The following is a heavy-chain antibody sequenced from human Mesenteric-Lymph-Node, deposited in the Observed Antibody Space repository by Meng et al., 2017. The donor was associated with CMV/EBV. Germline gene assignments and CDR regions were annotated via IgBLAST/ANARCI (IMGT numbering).Heavy chain of an antibody. CDR2: IKQDGSEK. J-gene: IGHJ5*02. CDR3: ARDSGPKADNVAVMIYVRPYNRFDP. Sequence: GESLKISCAASGFTFTNYWMSWVRQAPGKGLEWVANIKQDGSEKHYVDSLKGRYIISRDNRKNSVYLQVNSLRAEDTAVYYCARDSGPKADNVAVMIYVRPYNRFDPWGQGTLVTVSS. CDR1: GFTFTNYW. D-gene: IGHD2-8*01. V-gene: IGHV3-7*01.